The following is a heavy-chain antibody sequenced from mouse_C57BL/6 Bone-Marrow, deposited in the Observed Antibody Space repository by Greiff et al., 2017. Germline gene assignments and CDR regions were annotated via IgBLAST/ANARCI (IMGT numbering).Heavy chain of an antibody. CDR3: ARSDYYGSSYGYFDV. CDR1: GYTFTSYW. V-gene: IGHV1-55*01. Sequence: QVQLQQPGAELVKPGASVKMSCKASGYTFTSYWITWVKQRPGQGLEWIGDIYPGSGSTNYNEKFKSKDTLTVDTSSSTAYMQLSSLTSEDSAVYYCARSDYYGSSYGYFDVWGTGTTVTVSS. D-gene: IGHD1-1*01. J-gene: IGHJ1*03. CDR2: IYPGSGST.